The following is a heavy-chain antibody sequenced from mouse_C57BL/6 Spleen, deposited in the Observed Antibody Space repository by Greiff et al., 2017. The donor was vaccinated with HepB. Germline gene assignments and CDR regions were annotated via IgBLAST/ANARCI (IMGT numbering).Heavy chain of an antibody. V-gene: IGHV1-4*01. CDR1: GYTFTSYT. J-gene: IGHJ1*03. Sequence: QVQLQQSGAELARPGASVKMSCKASGYTFTSYTMHWVKQRPGQGLEWIGYINPSSGYTKYNQKFKDKATLTADKSSSTAYMQLRSLTSEDSAVYYCARRNGYYKGDWYFDVWGTGTTVTVSS. CDR2: INPSSGYT. D-gene: IGHD2-3*01. CDR3: ARRNGYYKGDWYFDV.